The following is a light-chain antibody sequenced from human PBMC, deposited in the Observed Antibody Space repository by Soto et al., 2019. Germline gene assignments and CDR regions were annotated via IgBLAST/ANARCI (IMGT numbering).Light chain of an antibody. V-gene: IGKV1-39*01. Sequence: DIPMTQSPSSLSASVGDRVTITCRASQSNSSYLNWYQQKPGKAPKLLIYAASSLQSGVPSRFSGSGSGTDFTLTISSLQPEDFATYYCQQSYSTPQTFGQGNKVEIK. J-gene: IGKJ1*01. CDR3: QQSYSTPQT. CDR2: AAS. CDR1: QSNSSY.